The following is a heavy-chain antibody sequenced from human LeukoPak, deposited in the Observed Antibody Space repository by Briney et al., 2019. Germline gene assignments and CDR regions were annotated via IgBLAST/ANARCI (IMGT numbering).Heavy chain of an antibody. D-gene: IGHD4-17*01. V-gene: IGHV4-38-2*01. J-gene: IGHJ4*02. CDR2: IYHSGST. CDR3: ARADYGDYYFDY. CDR1: GYSISSGYY. Sequence: SETLSLTCAVSGYSISSGYYWGWIRQAPGKGLEWIGIIYHSGSTYYNPSLKSRVTISVDTSKNQFSPNLSSVTAADTAVYYCARADYGDYYFDYWGQGTLVTVSS.